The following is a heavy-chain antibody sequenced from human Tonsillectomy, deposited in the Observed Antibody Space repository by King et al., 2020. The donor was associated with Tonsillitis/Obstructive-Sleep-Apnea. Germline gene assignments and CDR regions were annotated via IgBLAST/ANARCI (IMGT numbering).Heavy chain of an antibody. V-gene: IGHV2-5*02. CDR2: IYWDDDK. Sequence: TLKESGPTLVKPTQTLTLTCTFSGVSLSTSGVGVGWFCQPPGKALEWFALIYWDDDKHYSPSLKSRLTITKDTSKNQVVLTMTNMDPVDTATYFCAHRRREYCSSTTCKGGAFDIWGQGTMVTVSS. CDR3: AHRRREYCSSTTCKGGAFDI. J-gene: IGHJ3*02. CDR1: GVSLSTSGVG. D-gene: IGHD2-2*01.